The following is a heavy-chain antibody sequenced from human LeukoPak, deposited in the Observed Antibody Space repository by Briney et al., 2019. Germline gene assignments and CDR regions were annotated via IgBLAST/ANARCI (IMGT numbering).Heavy chain of an antibody. CDR2: IYHSGST. D-gene: IGHD3-22*01. Sequence: SETLSLTCAVYGGSFSGYYWGWIRQPPGKGLEWIGEIYHSGSTNYNPSLKSRVTISVDKSKNQFSLKLSSVTAADTAVYYCARGKDYYDTSGYPTFHYWGQGTLVTVSS. CDR3: ARGKDYYDTSGYPTFHY. V-gene: IGHV4-34*01. CDR1: GGSFSGYY. J-gene: IGHJ4*02.